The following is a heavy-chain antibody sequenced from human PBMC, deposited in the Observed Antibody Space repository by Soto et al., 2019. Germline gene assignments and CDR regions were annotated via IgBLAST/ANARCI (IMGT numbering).Heavy chain of an antibody. CDR2: IYSGGST. CDR3: ARDSNYVGAFDI. J-gene: IGHJ3*02. D-gene: IGHD4-4*01. Sequence: EVQLVESGGGLVQPGGSLRLSCAASGFTVSSNYMSWVRQAPGKGLEWVSVIYSGGSTYYADSVKGRFTISRDNSKNPLYLQMNSLIAEDTALYYCARDSNYVGAFDIWGQGTMVTVSS. V-gene: IGHV3-66*01. CDR1: GFTVSSNY.